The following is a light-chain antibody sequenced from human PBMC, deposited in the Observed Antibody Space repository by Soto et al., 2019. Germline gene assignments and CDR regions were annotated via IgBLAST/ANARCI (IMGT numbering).Light chain of an antibody. CDR3: QQSYNSPQT. CDR2: AAS. Sequence: IQLTQSPSSLSASVGDRVTITCRASQGIDTLRAWYQLKPGKPPRLLIYAASSLQSGVPSRFSGSGSGTDFTLTISSLQPEDFATYSCQQSYNSPQTFGRGTKVDIK. V-gene: IGKV1-39*01. J-gene: IGKJ1*01. CDR1: QGIDTL.